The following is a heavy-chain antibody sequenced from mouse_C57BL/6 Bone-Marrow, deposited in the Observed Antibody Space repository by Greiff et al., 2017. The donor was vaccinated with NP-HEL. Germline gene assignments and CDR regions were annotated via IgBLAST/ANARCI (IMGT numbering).Heavy chain of an antibody. CDR2: INPYNGGT. J-gene: IGHJ2*01. CDR1: GYTFTDYY. D-gene: IGHD2-3*01. CDR3: ATLYDGYYVGNVDYFDY. Sequence: VQLQQSGPVLVKPGASVKMSCKASGYTFTDYYMNWVKQSHGKSLEWIGVINPYNGGTSYNQKFKGKATLTVDKSSSTAYMELNSLTSEDSAVYYCATLYDGYYVGNVDYFDYWGQGTTLTVSS. V-gene: IGHV1-19*01.